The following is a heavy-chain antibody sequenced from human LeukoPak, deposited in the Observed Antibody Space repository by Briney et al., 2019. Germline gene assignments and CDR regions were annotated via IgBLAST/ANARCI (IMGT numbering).Heavy chain of an antibody. J-gene: IGHJ5*02. CDR1: GYTFTSYG. V-gene: IGHV1-18*01. CDR3: ARDGGPMVRGVRDWFDP. CDR2: ISAYNGNT. D-gene: IGHD3-10*01. Sequence: VASVKVSCKASGYTFTSYGISWVRQAPGQGLEWMGWISAYNGNTNYAQKLQGRVTMTTDTSTSTAYMELRSLRSDDTAVYYCARDGGPMVRGVRDWFDPWGQGTLVTVSS.